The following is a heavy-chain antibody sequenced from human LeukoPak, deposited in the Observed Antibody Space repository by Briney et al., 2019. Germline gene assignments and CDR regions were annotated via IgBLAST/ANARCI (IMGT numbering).Heavy chain of an antibody. Sequence: GGSLRLSCAASGFTFSSWGMHWVRQAPGKGLEWVAVIWYDATNKYYADSVKGRFTVSRDNSKNTLYLQMNSLRAEDTAVYYCAKDVTTGTLALDYWGQGTLVTVSS. J-gene: IGHJ4*02. CDR3: AKDVTTGTLALDY. D-gene: IGHD1-1*01. CDR1: GFTFSSWG. CDR2: IWYDATNK. V-gene: IGHV3-33*06.